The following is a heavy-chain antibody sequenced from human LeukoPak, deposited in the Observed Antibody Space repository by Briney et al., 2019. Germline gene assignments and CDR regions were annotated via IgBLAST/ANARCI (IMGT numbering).Heavy chain of an antibody. CDR1: GGSISSSSYY. D-gene: IGHD6-13*01. CDR3: ARAYSSSCPRH. J-gene: IGHJ1*01. Sequence: SETLSLTCTVSGGSISSSSYYWGWIRQPPGKGLEWIGSIYYSGSTYYNPSLKSRVIISVDTSKNQFSLKLSSVTAADTAVYYCARAYSSSCPRHWGQGTLVTVSS. V-gene: IGHV4-39*07. CDR2: IYYSGST.